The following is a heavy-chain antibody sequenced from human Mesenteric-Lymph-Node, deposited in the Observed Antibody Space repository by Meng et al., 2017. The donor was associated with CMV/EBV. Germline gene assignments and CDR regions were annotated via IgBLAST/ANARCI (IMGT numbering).Heavy chain of an antibody. V-gene: IGHV3-23*01. CDR1: GFTFSNFA. J-gene: IGHJ3*02. Sequence: GGSLRLSCAASGFTFSNFAMSWVRQAPGKGLEWVSTISGSGGSTYYADSVKGRFTISRDNAKSSLYLQMDSLRAEDTAVYYCARVYYDFWSVHAFDIWGQGTTVTVSS. D-gene: IGHD3-3*01. CDR3: ARVYYDFWSVHAFDI. CDR2: ISGSGGST.